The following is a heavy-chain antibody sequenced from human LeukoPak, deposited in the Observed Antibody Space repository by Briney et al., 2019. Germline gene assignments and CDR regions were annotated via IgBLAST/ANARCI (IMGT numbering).Heavy chain of an antibody. J-gene: IGHJ4*02. D-gene: IGHD3-3*01. V-gene: IGHV3-48*03. CDR2: ISGSGSTI. CDR3: ARDSTLSVWSGWYFDY. Sequence: GGSLRLSCAASGVTFSSYEMNWVRQAPGRGLEWGSYISGSGSTIHYADSVKGRFTISRDNAKNSLYLQMNSLRAEDTAVYYCARDSTLSVWSGWYFDYWGQGSLVTVSS. CDR1: GVTFSSYE.